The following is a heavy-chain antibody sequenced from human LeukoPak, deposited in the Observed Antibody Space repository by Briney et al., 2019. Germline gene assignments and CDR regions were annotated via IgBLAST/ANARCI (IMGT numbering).Heavy chain of an antibody. Sequence: GGSLRLSWVASEFIFSDYWMSWDRQAPGKGLEWVANIKQGGREEKYVGSVKGRFAISRDDAKSTLYLQMDSLSGDDTAVYYCARDNGGWFDSWGRGTLVTVSS. J-gene: IGHJ5*01. CDR2: IKQGGREE. CDR3: ARDNGGWFDS. D-gene: IGHD3-10*01. CDR1: EFIFSDYW. V-gene: IGHV3-7*03.